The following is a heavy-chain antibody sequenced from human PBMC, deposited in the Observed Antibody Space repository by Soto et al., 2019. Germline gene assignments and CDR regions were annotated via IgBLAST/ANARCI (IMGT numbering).Heavy chain of an antibody. CDR2: IWYDGSNK. J-gene: IGHJ1*01. D-gene: IGHD4-17*01. CDR3: ARDRAYGADSSFQH. CDR1: GFTFSSYG. Sequence: QVQLVESGGGVVQPGRSLRLSCAASGFTFSSYGMHWVRQAPGKGLELVAVIWYDGSNKYYADSVKGRFTISRDNSGNTLYLQMNSLRAEDTAVYYCARDRAYGADSSFQHWGQGTLVTVSS. V-gene: IGHV3-33*01.